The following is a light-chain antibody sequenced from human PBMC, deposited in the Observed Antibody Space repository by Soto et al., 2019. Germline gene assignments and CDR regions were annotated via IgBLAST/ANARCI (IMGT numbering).Light chain of an antibody. CDR2: GAS. Sequence: IVMTQSPATLSVSPGERATLSCRASQSVSSNLAWYQQKPGQAPRLLIFGASIRATGVPARFSAGGSWTEFNLTISSLQSEDFAIYYCQQYNDWPTYTFGQGTNLDIK. CDR3: QQYNDWPTYT. J-gene: IGKJ2*01. CDR1: QSVSSN. V-gene: IGKV3-15*01.